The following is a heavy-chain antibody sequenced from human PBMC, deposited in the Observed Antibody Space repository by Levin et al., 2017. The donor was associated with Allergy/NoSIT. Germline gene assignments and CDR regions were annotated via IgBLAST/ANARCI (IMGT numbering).Heavy chain of an antibody. V-gene: IGHV4-59*08. J-gene: IGHJ4*02. Sequence: PSQTLSLTCAVSGGSVSGSYWSWMRQSPQKRLEWIGYIHYTGSTTYNPSLQSRVTISIDTSKNQLFLRLTSVTAADTAVYYCARHPGASFDYWDQGTLVTVSS. CDR3: ARHPGASFDY. CDR1: GGSVSGSY. D-gene: IGHD1-26*01. CDR2: IHYTGST.